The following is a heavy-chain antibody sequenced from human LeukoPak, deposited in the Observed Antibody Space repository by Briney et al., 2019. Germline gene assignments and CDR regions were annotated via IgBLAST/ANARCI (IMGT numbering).Heavy chain of an antibody. V-gene: IGHV3-30*02. CDR2: IQYDGSNK. CDR1: GFIFSKFD. D-gene: IGHD6-19*01. J-gene: IGHJ4*02. CDR3: AKIKGQTVAGDY. Sequence: GGSLRLSCAASGFIFSKFDMHWVRQAPGKGLEWVAFIQYDGSNKYYADSVKGRFTISRDNSKNTLYLQMNSLRAEDTAVYYCAKIKGQTVAGDYWGQGTLVTVSS.